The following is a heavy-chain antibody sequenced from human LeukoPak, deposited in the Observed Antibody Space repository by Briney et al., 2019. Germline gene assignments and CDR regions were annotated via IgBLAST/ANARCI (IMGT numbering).Heavy chain of an antibody. CDR2: INHRGST. CDR3: ARGPITMVRGVRATTYYFDY. Sequence: SETLSLTRAVYRGSLSGYYWSWIRQPPGKGVEWIGEINHRGSTNYNPSLTSSVTISVDTSKNQLSLKLSSVPAADTAVYYCARGPITMVRGVRATTYYFDYWGQGTLVTVSS. J-gene: IGHJ4*02. CDR1: RGSLSGYY. V-gene: IGHV4-34*01. D-gene: IGHD3-10*01.